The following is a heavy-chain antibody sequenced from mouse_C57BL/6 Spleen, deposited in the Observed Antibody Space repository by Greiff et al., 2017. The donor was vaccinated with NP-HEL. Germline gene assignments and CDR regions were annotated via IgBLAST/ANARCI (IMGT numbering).Heavy chain of an antibody. V-gene: IGHV1-64*01. CDR3: ARSGGSSFYWYFDV. CDR1: GYTFTSYW. D-gene: IGHD1-1*01. CDR2: IHPNSGST. J-gene: IGHJ1*03. Sequence: QVQLQQPGAELVKPGASVKLSCKASGYTFTSYWMHWVKQRPGQGLEWIGMIHPNSGSTNYNEKFKSKATLTVDKSSSTAYMQLSSLTSEDSAVYYCARSGGSSFYWYFDVWGTRTTVTVSS.